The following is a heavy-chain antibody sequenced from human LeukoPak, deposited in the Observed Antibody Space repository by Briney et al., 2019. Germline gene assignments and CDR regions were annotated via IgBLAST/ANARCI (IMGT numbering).Heavy chain of an antibody. Sequence: GGSLRLSCAASGFTFSSYWMGWVRQAPGKGLEWVANIKQDGSEKYYVDSVKGRFTISRDNAKNSLYLQMNSLRAEDTAVYYCAREIVVATSNWFDPWGQGTLVTVSS. CDR1: GFTFSSYW. J-gene: IGHJ5*02. V-gene: IGHV3-7*01. D-gene: IGHD3-22*01. CDR2: IKQDGSEK. CDR3: AREIVVATSNWFDP.